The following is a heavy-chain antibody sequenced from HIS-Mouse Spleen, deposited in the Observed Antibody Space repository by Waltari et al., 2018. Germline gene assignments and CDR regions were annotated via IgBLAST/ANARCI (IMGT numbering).Heavy chain of an antibody. CDR3: AREIPYSSSWYDWYFDL. CDR2: IYYSGST. V-gene: IGHV4-39*07. Sequence: QLQLQESGPGLVKPSETLSLTSTVSGGSISSSSYDVGWIRQPPGKGLEWLGSIYYSGSTYYNPSLKSRVTISVDTSKNQFSLKLSSVTAADTAVYYCAREIPYSSSWYDWYFDLWGRGTLVTVSS. D-gene: IGHD6-13*01. CDR1: GGSISSSSYD. J-gene: IGHJ2*01.